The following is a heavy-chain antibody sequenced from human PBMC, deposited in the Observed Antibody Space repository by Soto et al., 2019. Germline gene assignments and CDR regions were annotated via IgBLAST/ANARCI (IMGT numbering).Heavy chain of an antibody. CDR1: GGTFSSHA. CDR3: APQGRIARAYYYSGMDV. J-gene: IGHJ6*02. Sequence: GASVKVSCKASGGTFSSHAISWVRQAPGQGLEWMGGIIPIFGTANYAQKVQGRVTITADEPTSTPYMGLSSLRSEDTALYYRAPQGRIARAYYYSGMDVWGQGTTVTV. D-gene: IGHD6-13*01. V-gene: IGHV1-69*13. CDR2: IIPIFGTA.